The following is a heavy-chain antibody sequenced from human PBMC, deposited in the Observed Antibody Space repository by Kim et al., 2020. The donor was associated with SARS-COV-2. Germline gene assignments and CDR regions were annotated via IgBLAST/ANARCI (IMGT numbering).Heavy chain of an antibody. V-gene: IGHV3-72*01. CDR2: TRNKANSYTT. CDR3: ARSPYYYDL. D-gene: IGHD3-22*01. CDR1: GFTFSDHY. J-gene: IGHJ4*02. Sequence: GGSLRLSCAASGFTFSDHYMDWVRQAPGKGLEWVGRTRNKANSYTTEYAATVKGRFTISRDDSKNSLYLQMNSLKNEDTSVYYCARSPYYYDLWGQGTL.